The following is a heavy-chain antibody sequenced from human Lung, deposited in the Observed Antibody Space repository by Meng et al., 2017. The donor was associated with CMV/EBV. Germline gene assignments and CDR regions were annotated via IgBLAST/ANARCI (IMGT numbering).Heavy chain of an antibody. V-gene: IGHV1-2*06. CDR1: GYSFSGFS. Sequence: SCQASGYSFSGFSLRWARQAPGHGLEWLGRINPISDDTHLAQKFEGRITVTRGATINTAFMELTRLRPDDTAVYYCAKSSDNGWSSWGPGTLVTVSS. J-gene: IGHJ4*01. D-gene: IGHD6-19*01. CDR3: AKSSDNGWSS. CDR2: INPISDDT.